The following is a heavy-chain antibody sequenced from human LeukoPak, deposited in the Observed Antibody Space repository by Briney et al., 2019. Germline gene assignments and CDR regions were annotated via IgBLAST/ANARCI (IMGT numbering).Heavy chain of an antibody. Sequence: GGSLRLSCAASGFTFSSYSMNWVRQAPGKGLEWVSSISSSSSSYIYYADSVKGRFTISRDNAKNSLHLQMNSLRAEDTAVYYCARDHASEYYLNAFDIWGQGTMVTVSS. CDR3: ARDHASEYYLNAFDI. D-gene: IGHD3-10*01. CDR1: GFTFSSYS. V-gene: IGHV3-21*01. CDR2: ISSSSSSYI. J-gene: IGHJ3*02.